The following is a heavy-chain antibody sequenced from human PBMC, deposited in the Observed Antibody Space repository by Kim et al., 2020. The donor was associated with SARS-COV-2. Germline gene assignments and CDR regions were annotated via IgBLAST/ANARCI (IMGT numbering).Heavy chain of an antibody. CDR2: ISHIGNT. D-gene: IGHD3-10*01. CDR1: GGSFIGYS. Sequence: SETLSLTCTVYGGSFIGYSSSWIRQTPGKGLEWIGEISHIGNTHYNPSLKSRVTISRDTSKNHFSLTLPSVTAADTVVYYCARGVSMVAGVGYYFDSWG. CDR3: ARGVSMVAGVGYYFDS. J-gene: IGHJ4*01. V-gene: IGHV4-34*01.